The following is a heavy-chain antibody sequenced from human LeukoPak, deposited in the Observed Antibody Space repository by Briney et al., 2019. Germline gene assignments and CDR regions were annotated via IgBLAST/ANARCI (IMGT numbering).Heavy chain of an antibody. J-gene: IGHJ5*02. CDR3: APDRSGAFPNWFDP. V-gene: IGHV3-23*01. CDR1: GFTFSSYA. D-gene: IGHD3-22*01. CDR2: ISGSAGST. Sequence: GGSLRLSCAASGFTFSSYAMSWVRQAPGKGLEWVSAISGSAGSTYYADSVKGRFTISRDNSKNTLYLQMNSLRAEDTAVYYCAPDRSGAFPNWFDPWGQGTLVTVSS.